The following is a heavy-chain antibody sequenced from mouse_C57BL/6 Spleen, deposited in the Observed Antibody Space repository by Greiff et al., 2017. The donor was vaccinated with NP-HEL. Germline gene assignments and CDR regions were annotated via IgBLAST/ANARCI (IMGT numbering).Heavy chain of an antibody. Sequence: QVQLQQPGAELVRPGSSVKLSCKASGYTFTSYWMDWVKQRPGQGLEWIGNIYPSDSETHYNQKFKDKATLTVDKSSSTAYMQLSSLTSEDSAVYYCAREGVRQGYYFDYWGQGTTLTVSS. D-gene: IGHD2-14*01. J-gene: IGHJ2*01. V-gene: IGHV1-61*01. CDR1: GYTFTSYW. CDR3: AREGVRQGYYFDY. CDR2: IYPSDSET.